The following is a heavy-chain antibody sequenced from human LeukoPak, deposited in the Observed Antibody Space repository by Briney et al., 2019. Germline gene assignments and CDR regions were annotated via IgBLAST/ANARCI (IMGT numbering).Heavy chain of an antibody. V-gene: IGHV4-59*01. Sequence: SETLSLTCTVSGGSISSYYWIWIRQPPGKGLQRTCYIYYSRRTNSNPSLKSRVTISADTSKNQFSPKLSSVTAADTAAYYCARGYLAYWGQGTLVTVSS. CDR3: ARGYLAY. CDR1: GGSISSYY. CDR2: IYYSRRT. J-gene: IGHJ4*02.